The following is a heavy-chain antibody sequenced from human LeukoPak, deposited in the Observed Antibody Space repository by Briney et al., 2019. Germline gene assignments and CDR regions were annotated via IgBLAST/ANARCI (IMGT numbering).Heavy chain of an antibody. CDR1: GFTFSSSA. Sequence: PGGSLRLSCAASGFTFSSSAMHWVRQAPGKGLEWVAIISYDGSTKYYADSVKGRFMISRYNSKSTQYLQINSLRAEDTAVYYCRSGTDTFDYWGQGTLVTVSS. CDR3: RSGTDTFDY. J-gene: IGHJ4*02. D-gene: IGHD3-10*01. CDR2: ISYDGSTK. V-gene: IGHV3-30*04.